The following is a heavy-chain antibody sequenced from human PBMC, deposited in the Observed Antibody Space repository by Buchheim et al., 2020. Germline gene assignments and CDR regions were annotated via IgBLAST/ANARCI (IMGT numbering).Heavy chain of an antibody. Sequence: QVQLQESGPGLVKPSQTLSLTCSVSGVSITTDNYYWSWVRQPPGKGLEWIGYIYYSGSTYYNPSLKTRVTISVDTSKNQFSLKVSAVTAADTAVYYCVRDGVENGMDVWGQGTT. V-gene: IGHV4-30-4*01. J-gene: IGHJ6*02. CDR3: VRDGVENGMDV. D-gene: IGHD2/OR15-2a*01. CDR1: GVSITTDNYY. CDR2: IYYSGST.